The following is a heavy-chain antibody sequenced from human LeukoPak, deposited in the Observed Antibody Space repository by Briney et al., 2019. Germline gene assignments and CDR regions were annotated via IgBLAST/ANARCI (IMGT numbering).Heavy chain of an antibody. CDR3: ARGGSSSSWNYYMDV. V-gene: IGHV3-30-3*01. CDR2: ISYDGSNK. J-gene: IGHJ6*03. D-gene: IGHD6-13*01. Sequence: GGSLRLSCAASGFTFNMYAIHWVRQAPGKGLEWVAVISYDGSNKYYADSVRGRFTISRDNSKNTVYMQINSLRAEDTDVYYCARGGSSSSWNYYMDVWGKGTTVTVSS. CDR1: GFTFNMYA.